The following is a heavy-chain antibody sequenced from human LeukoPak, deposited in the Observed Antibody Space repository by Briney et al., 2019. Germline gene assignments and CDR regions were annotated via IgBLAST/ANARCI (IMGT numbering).Heavy chain of an antibody. J-gene: IGHJ4*02. CDR2: INTDGTVT. D-gene: IGHD6-19*01. V-gene: IGHV3-74*01. CDR3: ATKQWLAPPPDS. CDR1: GFTFSKYW. Sequence: GGSLRLSCAASGFTFSKYWMLWVRQAPGQGLESVSRINTDGTVTTYADSVKGRFTVSRDNADNTMLLQMNSVRDEDTAGYYCATKQWLAPPPDSWGQGTPVTVSS.